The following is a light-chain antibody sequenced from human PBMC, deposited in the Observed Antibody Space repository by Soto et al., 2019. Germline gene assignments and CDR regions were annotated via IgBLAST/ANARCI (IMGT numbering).Light chain of an antibody. CDR3: CSYAGTYRV. V-gene: IGLV2-14*01. CDR2: AVS. CDR1: SSDLGLYDY. J-gene: IGLJ3*02. Sequence: QSALTQPASVSGSPGQSITISCTGTSSDLGLYDYVSWYQQYPDKAPKLMIYAVSYRPSGVSNRFSGSKSGNTASLTISGLQAEDEADYYCCSYAGTYRVFGGGTQLTVL.